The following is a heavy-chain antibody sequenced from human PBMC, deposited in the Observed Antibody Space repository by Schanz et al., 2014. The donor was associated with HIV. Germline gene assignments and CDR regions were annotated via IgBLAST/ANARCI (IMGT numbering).Heavy chain of an antibody. J-gene: IGHJ4*02. D-gene: IGHD1-26*01. CDR2: ISYTGTYM. CDR1: GFNFNNYA. CDR3: AKAKGSYSATTFYFDF. Sequence: EVQLLESGGGLEQPGGSLRLSCAASGFNFNNYAMTWVRQAPGKGLEWVSSISYTGTYMYYADSVKGRFTISRDNSKNTLSLHMNSLRVEDTAVYYCAKAKGSYSATTFYFDFWGQGTLVTVSS. V-gene: IGHV3-23*01.